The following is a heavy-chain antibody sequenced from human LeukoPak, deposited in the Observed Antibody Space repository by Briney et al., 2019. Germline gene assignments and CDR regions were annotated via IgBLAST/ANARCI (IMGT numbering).Heavy chain of an antibody. CDR3: ARVGTAMEPKFDY. V-gene: IGHV3-48*03. J-gene: IGHJ4*02. CDR2: ISSSGSTI. Sequence: GGSLRLSCAASGFTFSSYEMNWVRQAPGKGLEWVSYISSSGSTIYYADSVKGRFTISRDNAKNSLYLQMNSLRADDTAVYYCARVGTAMEPKFDYWGQGTLVTVSS. D-gene: IGHD5-18*01. CDR1: GFTFSSYE.